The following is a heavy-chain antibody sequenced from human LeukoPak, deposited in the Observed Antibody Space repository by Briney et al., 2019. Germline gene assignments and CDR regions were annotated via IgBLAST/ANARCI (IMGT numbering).Heavy chain of an antibody. D-gene: IGHD6-19*01. CDR2: INPNSGGT. CDR3: AREEIAVARHYGMDV. Sequence: ASVKVSCKASGYTFTGYYMHWVRQAPGQGLEWMGWINPNSGGTNYAQKFQGRVTMTRDTSISTAYMELSRLRSDDTAVYYCAREEIAVARHYGMDVWGQGTTVTVSS. CDR1: GYTFTGYY. V-gene: IGHV1-2*02. J-gene: IGHJ6*02.